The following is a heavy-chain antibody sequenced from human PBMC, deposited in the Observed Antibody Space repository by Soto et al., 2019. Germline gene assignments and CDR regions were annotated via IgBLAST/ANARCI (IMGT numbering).Heavy chain of an antibody. Sequence: QVQLQESGPGLVKPSETLSLTCTVSGGSISSYYWSWIRQPPGKGLECIGYIYYSGSTNYNPSLKSRVTISVDTSKNQFSLKLSSVTAADTAVYYCARGGPVTVFDYWGQGTLVTVSS. V-gene: IGHV4-59*01. CDR3: ARGGPVTVFDY. CDR1: GGSISSYY. CDR2: IYYSGST. J-gene: IGHJ4*02. D-gene: IGHD2-21*02.